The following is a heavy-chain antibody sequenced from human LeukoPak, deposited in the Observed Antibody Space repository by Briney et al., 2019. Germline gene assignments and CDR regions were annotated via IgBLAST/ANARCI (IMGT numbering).Heavy chain of an antibody. J-gene: IGHJ4*02. V-gene: IGHV4-59*08. CDR3: ARGLGLTAVTEQYFDY. Sequence: SETLSLTCTVSGDSVSIYYWSWIRQPPGKGLEWIGYISYSGSTDYNPSLKSRVTISVDTSKNQFSLKLSSVTAADTAVYYCARGLGLTAVTEQYFDYWGQGTLVTVSS. CDR2: ISYSGST. CDR1: GDSVSIYY. D-gene: IGHD4-17*01.